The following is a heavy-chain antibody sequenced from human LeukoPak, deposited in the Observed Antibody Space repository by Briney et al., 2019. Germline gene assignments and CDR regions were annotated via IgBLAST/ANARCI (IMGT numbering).Heavy chain of an antibody. Sequence: GRSLRLSCAASGFTFSGYGMHWVRQAPGKGLEWVSSISSSSSYIYYADSVKGRFTISRDNAKNSLYLQMNSLRAEDTAVYYCARDTYDILTGYYKWAFDIWGQGTMVTVSS. CDR3: ARDTYDILTGYYKWAFDI. D-gene: IGHD3-9*01. CDR2: ISSSSSYI. CDR1: GFTFSGYG. J-gene: IGHJ3*02. V-gene: IGHV3-21*06.